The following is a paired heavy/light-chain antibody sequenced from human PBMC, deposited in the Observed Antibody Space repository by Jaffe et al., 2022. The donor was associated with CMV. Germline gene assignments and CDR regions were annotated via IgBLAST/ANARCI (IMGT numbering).Light chain of an antibody. CDR1: SSNIGSKT. J-gene: IGLJ3*02. CDR2: SHN. Sequence: QSVLTQPPSASGTPGQRVTISCSGSSSNIGSKTVNWYQQVPGAAPKLLVYSHNQRPSGVSDRFSDSKSGTSASLAISGLQPEDEADYYCAVWDDSVNGPVFGGGTKLTVL. CDR3: AVWDDSVNGPV. V-gene: IGLV1-44*01.
Heavy chain of an antibody. CDR1: GYTFSDYY. V-gene: IGHV1-2*02. CDR3: ARGRMIMFGGVIVLQVYFDY. D-gene: IGHD3-16*02. Sequence: QVQLVQSEAEVKKPGSSVKVSCRASGYTFSDYYIYWVRRAPGQGLEWMGWINPNSGDTKYAQKFQGSVTVTRDTSISTAYMELSGLTSHDTAVYYCARGRMIMFGGVIVLQVYFDYWGQGTLLTVSS. CDR2: INPNSGDT. J-gene: IGHJ4*02.